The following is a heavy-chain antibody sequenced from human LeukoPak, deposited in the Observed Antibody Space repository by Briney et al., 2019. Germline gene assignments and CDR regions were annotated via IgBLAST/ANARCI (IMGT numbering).Heavy chain of an antibody. CDR3: ARDLLYYYDSSGQDY. D-gene: IGHD3-22*01. Sequence: GRSLRLSCAASGFTFNSFGMHWVRQAPGKGLEWVAVISYDGSNKYYADFVKGRFTISRDNSKNTLYVQMNSLRAEDTAVYYCARDLLYYYDSSGQDYWGQGTLVTVSS. J-gene: IGHJ4*02. V-gene: IGHV3-30*03. CDR1: GFTFNSFG. CDR2: ISYDGSNK.